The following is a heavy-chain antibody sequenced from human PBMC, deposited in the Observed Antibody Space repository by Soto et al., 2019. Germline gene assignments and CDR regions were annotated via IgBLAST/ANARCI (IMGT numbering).Heavy chain of an antibody. CDR1: GASVSSAEHY. CDR2: TYYSGGS. D-gene: IGHD5-12*01. CDR3: ARLSGYDPAGAADK. V-gene: IGHV4-30-4*01. Sequence: QVQLQESGPGLVKASQTLSLTCTLSGASVSSAEHYWSWIRQPPGKVLEWIGYTYYSGGSYYNASLQRRVSISIDTSQNQFSLKLTSVTAADTAVYYCARLSGYDPAGAADKWGPGILVSVSS. J-gene: IGHJ4*02.